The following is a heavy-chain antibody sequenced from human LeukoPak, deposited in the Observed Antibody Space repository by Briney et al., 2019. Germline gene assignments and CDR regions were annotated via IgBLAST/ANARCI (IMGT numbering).Heavy chain of an antibody. CDR1: GFTFSSYS. CDR3: ARGQEYRSYYYMDV. J-gene: IGHJ6*03. Sequence: GGSLRLSCAASGFTFSSYSMNWVRQAPGKGLEWVSSISSSSSCIYYADSVKGRFTISRDNAKNSLYLQMNSLRAEDTAVYYCARGQEYRSYYYMDVWGNGTTVTVSS. V-gene: IGHV3-21*01. CDR2: ISSSSSCI. D-gene: IGHD2-2*01.